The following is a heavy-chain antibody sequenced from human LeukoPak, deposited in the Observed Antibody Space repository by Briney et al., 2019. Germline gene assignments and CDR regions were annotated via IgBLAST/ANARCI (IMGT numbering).Heavy chain of an antibody. Sequence: PSETLSLTCTVSGYSISSGYYWGWIRQPPGKGLEWIGSIYHSGSTYYNPSLKSRVTISVDTSKNQFSLKLSSVTAADTAVYYCARDLGYYYYYMDVWGKGTTVTVSS. D-gene: IGHD7-27*01. CDR3: ARDLGYYYYYMDV. CDR1: GYSISSGYY. V-gene: IGHV4-38-2*02. CDR2: IYHSGST. J-gene: IGHJ6*03.